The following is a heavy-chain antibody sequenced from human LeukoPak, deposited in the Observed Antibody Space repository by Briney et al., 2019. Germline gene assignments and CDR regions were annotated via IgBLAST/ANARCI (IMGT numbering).Heavy chain of an antibody. CDR3: AKGTKAVAGSAYFDY. V-gene: IGHV3-23*01. Sequence: GGSLRLSCAASGFAFSDYAMTWVRQAPGKGLEWVSVISGSGGSTYFADSVKGPFTISRDNFKITLYLQMHSLRVEDTALYYCAKGTKAVAGSAYFDYWGQGTLVTVSS. CDR2: ISGSGGST. J-gene: IGHJ4*02. D-gene: IGHD6-19*01. CDR1: GFAFSDYA.